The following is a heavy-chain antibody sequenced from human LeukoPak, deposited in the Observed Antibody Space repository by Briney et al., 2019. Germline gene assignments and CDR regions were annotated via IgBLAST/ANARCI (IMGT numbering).Heavy chain of an antibody. Sequence: GGSLRLSCAASGFTFSSYWMHWVRQAPGKGLEWVAFIRYDGSNKYYADSVKGRFTISRDNSKNTLYLQMNSLRAEDTAVYYCAKVAAIDYWGQGTLVTVSS. J-gene: IGHJ4*02. CDR1: GFTFSSYW. D-gene: IGHD6-6*01. V-gene: IGHV3-30*02. CDR3: AKVAAIDY. CDR2: IRYDGSNK.